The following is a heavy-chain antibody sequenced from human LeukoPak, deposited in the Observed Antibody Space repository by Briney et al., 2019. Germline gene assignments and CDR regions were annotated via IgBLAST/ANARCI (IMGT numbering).Heavy chain of an antibody. Sequence: GGSLRLSCAASGFTFSNYAMTWVRQAPGKGLEWVSTISGSGGSTYYADSVKGRFTISRDNSKNTLYLQMSSLTAEDTAKYYCARGGPSRAVAACGQGTLVTVSS. CDR1: GFTFSNYA. J-gene: IGHJ5*02. CDR3: ARGGPSRAVAA. CDR2: ISGSGGST. V-gene: IGHV3-23*01. D-gene: IGHD6-19*01.